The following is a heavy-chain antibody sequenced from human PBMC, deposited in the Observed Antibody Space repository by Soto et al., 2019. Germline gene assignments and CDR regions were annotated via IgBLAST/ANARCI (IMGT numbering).Heavy chain of an antibody. D-gene: IGHD2-21*02. CDR1: GFTFDDYA. Sequence: GGSLRLSCAASGFTFDDYAMHWVRQAPGKGLEWVSGISWNSGSIGYADSVKGRFTISRDNAKNSLYLQMNSLRAEDTALYYCAKDPTAIPTGWFDPWGQGTLVTVSS. J-gene: IGHJ5*02. CDR2: ISWNSGSI. CDR3: AKDPTAIPTGWFDP. V-gene: IGHV3-9*01.